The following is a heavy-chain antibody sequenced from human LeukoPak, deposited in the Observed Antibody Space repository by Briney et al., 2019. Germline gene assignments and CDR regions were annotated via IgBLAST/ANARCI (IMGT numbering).Heavy chain of an antibody. Sequence: SETLPLTCTVSGGSISPYYWSWIRQPPGKALEWIGSVYYTGSTKYDPSLNSRLTISVDTSKNQFALMLTSVTAAGTAVYYCARHTYYDTHGFHLGWFDPWGQGSLVTVSS. CDR2: VYYTGST. CDR1: GGSISPYY. J-gene: IGHJ5*02. D-gene: IGHD3-22*01. V-gene: IGHV4-59*08. CDR3: ARHTYYDTHGFHLGWFDP.